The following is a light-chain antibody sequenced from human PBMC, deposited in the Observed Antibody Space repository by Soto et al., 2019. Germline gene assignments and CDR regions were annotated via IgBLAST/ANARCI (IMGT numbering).Light chain of an antibody. V-gene: IGKV3-15*01. CDR3: QQYDNWPPFT. CDR2: GAS. J-gene: IGKJ5*01. Sequence: ENVLTQSPATLSLSPGEGATLSCRASQSINTYLAWYQQKPGQAPRLLIYGASTRATGIPARFSGSGSGTEFTLTISSLQSEDFAVYYCQQYDNWPPFTFGQGTRLEI. CDR1: QSINTY.